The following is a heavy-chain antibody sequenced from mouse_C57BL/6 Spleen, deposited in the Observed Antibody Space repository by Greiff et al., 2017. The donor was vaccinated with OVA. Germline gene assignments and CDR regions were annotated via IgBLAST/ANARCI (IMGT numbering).Heavy chain of an antibody. D-gene: IGHD2-4*01. CDR2: IYPGSGNT. CDR3: ATYYDYDDAMDY. V-gene: IGHV1-66*01. J-gene: IGHJ4*01. Sequence: VQLQQSGPELVKPGASVKISCKASGYSFTSYYIHWVKQRPGQGLEWIGWIYPGSGNTKYNEKFKGKATLTADTSSSTAYMQLSSLTSEDSAVYYCATYYDYDDAMDYWGQGTSVTVSS. CDR1: GYSFTSYY.